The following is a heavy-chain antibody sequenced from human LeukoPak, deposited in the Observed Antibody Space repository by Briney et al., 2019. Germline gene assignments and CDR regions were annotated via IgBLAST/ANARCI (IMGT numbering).Heavy chain of an antibody. J-gene: IGHJ4*02. CDR1: GFSFSTFA. CDR2: IHGSGDRT. Sequence: GGSLRLSCAASGFSFSTFAMTWVRQAPGKGLEWVSAIHGSGDRTYYVDSVKGRFTISRDNSKNRVYLQMNSLRAEDTAVYYCAKDQGNDYGDQLHFWGQGTLVTVSS. CDR3: AKDQGNDYGDQLHF. V-gene: IGHV3-23*01. D-gene: IGHD4-17*01.